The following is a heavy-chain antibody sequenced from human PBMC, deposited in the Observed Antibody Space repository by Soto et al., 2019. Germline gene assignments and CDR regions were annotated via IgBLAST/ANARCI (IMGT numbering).Heavy chain of an antibody. D-gene: IGHD6-6*01. J-gene: IGHJ4*02. CDR1: GGSINSNYF. CDR2: IYYGGNT. CDR3: AKDRYSSSPGHLDY. V-gene: IGHV4-39*02. Sequence: SETLSLTCTVSGGSINSNYFWGWIRQPPGRGLEWIGSIYYGGNTYYNPSLKSRVTISGDTSKNQFSLNLNSVTAADTAMYYCAKDRYSSSPGHLDYWGQGTPVTVSS.